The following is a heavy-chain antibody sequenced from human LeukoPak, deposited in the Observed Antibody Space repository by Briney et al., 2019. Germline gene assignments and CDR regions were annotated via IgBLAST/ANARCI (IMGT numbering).Heavy chain of an antibody. CDR1: GFSFSKHG. CDR3: AKEGYYGSGSFPDY. CDR2: ISSSGKYI. D-gene: IGHD3-10*01. Sequence: GGSLRLSCEASGFSFSKHGLNWVRQAPGKGLEWVASISSSGKYIYYAESLKGRFTISRDNFKNTLSLQMNSLRAEDTAVYYCAKEGYYGSGSFPDYWGQGTLVTVSS. J-gene: IGHJ4*02. V-gene: IGHV3-21*01.